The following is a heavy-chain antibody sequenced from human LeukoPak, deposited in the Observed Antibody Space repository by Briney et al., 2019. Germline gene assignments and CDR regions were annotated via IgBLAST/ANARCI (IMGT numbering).Heavy chain of an antibody. CDR2: IYYSGST. CDR3: ARDTYFYDSGSSDQTWFDP. CDR1: GGSISSYY. Sequence: SETLSLTCTVSGGSISSYYWSWIRQPPGKGLEWIGYIYYSGSTNYNPSLKSRVTISVDTSKNQFSLKLSSVTAADTAVYYCARDTYFYDSGSSDQTWFDPWGQGTLVTVSS. J-gene: IGHJ5*02. D-gene: IGHD3-10*01. V-gene: IGHV4-59*01.